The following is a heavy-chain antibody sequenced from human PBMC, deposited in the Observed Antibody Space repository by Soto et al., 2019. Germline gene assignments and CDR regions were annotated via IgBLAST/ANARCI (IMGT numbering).Heavy chain of an antibody. Sequence: QVQLQQWGAGLLKPSETLSLTCAVYGGSLSGYYWSWIRQPPGKALEWIGEINHSGDTNYNPSLKSRVPISVDTSKNQLFLNLSSVTAADTAMYYCARHHVRGRTIAGAAEFWGQGTLVTVSP. CDR2: INHSGDT. V-gene: IGHV4-34*01. D-gene: IGHD1-26*01. CDR3: ARHHVRGRTIAGAAEF. J-gene: IGHJ4*02. CDR1: GGSLSGYY.